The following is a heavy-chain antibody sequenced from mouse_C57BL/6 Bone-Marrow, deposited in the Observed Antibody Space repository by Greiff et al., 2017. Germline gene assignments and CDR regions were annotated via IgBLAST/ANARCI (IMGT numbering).Heavy chain of an antibody. CDR3: AREGLLRRGYYYAMDY. CDR2: IYPGSGST. Sequence: QVQLQQPGAELVKPGASVKMSCKASGYTFTSYWITWVKQRPGQGLEWIGDIYPGSGSTNYNEKFKSKATLTVDTSSSTAYMQLSSLTSEDSAVYFCAREGLLRRGYYYAMDYWGQGTSVTVSS. V-gene: IGHV1-55*01. D-gene: IGHD1-1*01. CDR1: GYTFTSYW. J-gene: IGHJ4*01.